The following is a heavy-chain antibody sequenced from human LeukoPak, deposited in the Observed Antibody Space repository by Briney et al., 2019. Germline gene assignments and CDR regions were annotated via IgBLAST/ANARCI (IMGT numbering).Heavy chain of an antibody. J-gene: IGHJ3*02. CDR2: ISSSSSTI. D-gene: IGHD2-15*01. Sequence: PGGSLRLSCAASGFTFSSYSMNWVRQAPGKGLEWVSYISSSSSTIYYADSVKGRFTISRDNAKNSLYLQMNSLRAEDTAVYYCAKGGVVHAFNIWGQGTMVTVSS. CDR3: AKGGVVHAFNI. CDR1: GFTFSSYS. V-gene: IGHV3-48*01.